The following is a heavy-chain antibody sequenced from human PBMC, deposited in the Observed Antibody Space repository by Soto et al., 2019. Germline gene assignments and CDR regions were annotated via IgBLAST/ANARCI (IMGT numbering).Heavy chain of an antibody. D-gene: IGHD6-13*01. CDR2: ISTYNGNN. V-gene: IGHV1-18*04. J-gene: IGHJ4*02. Sequence: QVQLVQSGGEVKKPGASVNISCKATGYTFISYSITWVRQAPGQGLEWMGWISTYNGNNKYAQSLQGRVTLTRDTSTNTAFMEIRGLRSDDTAIYYCAREGAHSTGWYDYFDQWGQGTLVAVSS. CDR3: AREGAHSTGWYDYFDQ. CDR1: GYTFISYS.